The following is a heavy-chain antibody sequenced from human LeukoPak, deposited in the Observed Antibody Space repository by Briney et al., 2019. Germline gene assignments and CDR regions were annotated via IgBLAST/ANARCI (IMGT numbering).Heavy chain of an antibody. CDR3: ATPVNNGYYFDY. D-gene: IGHD1-14*01. CDR2: IIPIFGTA. Sequence: SVKVSCKASGGTFISYAISWVRQAPGQGLEWMGGIIPIFGTANYAQKFQGRVTITTDESTSTAYMELSSLRSEDTAVYYCATPVNNGYYFDYWGQGTLVTVSS. CDR1: GGTFISYA. V-gene: IGHV1-69*05. J-gene: IGHJ4*02.